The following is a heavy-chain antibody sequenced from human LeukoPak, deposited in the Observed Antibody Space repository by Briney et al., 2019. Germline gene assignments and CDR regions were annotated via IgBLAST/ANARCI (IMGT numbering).Heavy chain of an antibody. V-gene: IGHV4-61*01. CDR2: NYHSGST. D-gene: IGHD3-10*01. CDR3: ARDGGMLRGLIDS. Sequence: AETLSLTCTVSGGSVSSDSYYWSWIRQPAGKGLEGIGYNYHSGSTNYIPSLKGRVTISVDTSKNQFFLQLSSVTAADTAVYYCARDGGMLRGLIDSWGQGTLVTVSS. J-gene: IGHJ4*02. CDR1: GGSVSSDSYY.